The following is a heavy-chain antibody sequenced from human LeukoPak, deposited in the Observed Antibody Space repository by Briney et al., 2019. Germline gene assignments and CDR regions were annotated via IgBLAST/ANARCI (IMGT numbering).Heavy chain of an antibody. CDR2: INHSGST. CDR1: GGSFSGYY. J-gene: IGHJ6*03. Sequence: SETLSLTCAVYGGSFSGYYWSWIRQPPGKGLEWIGEINHSGSTNYNPSLKSRVTISVDTSKNQFSLKLSSVTAADTAVYYCARGPRKGYYYYMDVWGKGTTVTVSS. CDR3: ARGPRKGYYYYMDV. V-gene: IGHV4-34*01.